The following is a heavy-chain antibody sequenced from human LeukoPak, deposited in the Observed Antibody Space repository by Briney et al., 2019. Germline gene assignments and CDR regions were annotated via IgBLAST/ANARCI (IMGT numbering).Heavy chain of an antibody. J-gene: IGHJ4*02. Sequence: GGSLRLSCAASGFTVSSNFMSWVRQAPGKGLEWVSVIYSDGSTYYADSVKGRFTISRDNAKNTLYLQMNSLRAEDTAVYYCARDVSYSFDYWGRGTLVTVSS. D-gene: IGHD2-21*01. CDR3: ARDVSYSFDY. CDR1: GFTVSSNF. V-gene: IGHV3-53*01. CDR2: IYSDGST.